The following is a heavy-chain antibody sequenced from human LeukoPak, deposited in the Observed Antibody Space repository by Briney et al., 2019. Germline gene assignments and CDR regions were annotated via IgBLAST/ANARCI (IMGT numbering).Heavy chain of an antibody. J-gene: IGHJ4*02. CDR2: INHSGST. D-gene: IGHD1-26*01. CDR1: GGSFSGYY. V-gene: IGHV4-34*01. CDR3: ARVHERVGATYFDY. Sequence: SETLSLTCAVYGGSFSGYYWSWIRQPPGKGLEWIGEINHSGSTNYNPSLKSRVTISVDTSKNQFSLKLSSVTAADTAVYYCARVHERVGATYFDYWGQGTLVTVSS.